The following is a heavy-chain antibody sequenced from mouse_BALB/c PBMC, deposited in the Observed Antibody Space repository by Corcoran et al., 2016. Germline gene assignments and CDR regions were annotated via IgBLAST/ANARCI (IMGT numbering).Heavy chain of an antibody. CDR3: ARNFITTVSPYYAMDY. V-gene: IGHV9-3-1*01. D-gene: IGHD1-1*01. Sequence: QIQLVQSGPELKKPGETVKISCKASGYTFTNYGMNWVKQAPGKGLKWMGWINTYTGEPTYADDFKGRFAFSLETSASTAYLQINNLKNGDTATYFCARNFITTVSPYYAMDYWGQGTSVTVSS. J-gene: IGHJ4*01. CDR1: GYTFTNYG. CDR2: INTYTGEP.